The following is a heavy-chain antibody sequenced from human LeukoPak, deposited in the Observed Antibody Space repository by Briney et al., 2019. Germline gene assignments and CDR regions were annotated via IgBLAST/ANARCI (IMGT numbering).Heavy chain of an antibody. D-gene: IGHD6-19*01. CDR2: ISSSSSYI. CDR3: AREDRWAVAGSCFDY. CDR1: GFTFSSYS. J-gene: IGHJ4*02. Sequence: GGSLRLSCAASGFTFSSYSMNWVRQAPGKGLEWVSSISSSSSYIHYADSVKGRFTISRDNAKNSLYLQMNSLRAEDTAVYYCAREDRWAVAGSCFDYWGQGTLVTVSS. V-gene: IGHV3-21*01.